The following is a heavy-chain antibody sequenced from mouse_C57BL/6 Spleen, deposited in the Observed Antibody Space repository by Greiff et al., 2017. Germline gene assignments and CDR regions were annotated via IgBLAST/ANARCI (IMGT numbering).Heavy chain of an antibody. D-gene: IGHD4-1*01. V-gene: IGHV1-82*01. CDR3: ARSCPWDYFDY. CDR1: GYAFSSSW. J-gene: IGHJ2*01. CDR2: IYPGNGDT. Sequence: QVQLKQSGPELVKPGASVKISCKASGYAFSSSWMNWVKQRPGKGLEWIGRIYPGNGDTNYNGKFKGKATLTADKTSSSAYMQLSSLTSADSAVYFCARSCPWDYFDYWGQGTTLTVSS.